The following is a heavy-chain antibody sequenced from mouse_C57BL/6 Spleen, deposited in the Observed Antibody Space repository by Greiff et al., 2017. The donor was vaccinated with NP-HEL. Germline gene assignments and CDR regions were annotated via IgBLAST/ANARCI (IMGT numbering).Heavy chain of an antibody. CDR2: IHPNSGST. CDR1: GFTFTSYW. CDR3: ARLGTTVVASGY. Sequence: QVHVKQPGAELVKPGASVKLSCKASGFTFTSYWMHWVKQRPGQGLEWIGMIHPNSGSTNYNEKFKSKATLTVDKSSSTAYMQLSSLTSEDSAVYYCARLGTTVVASGYWGQGTTLTVSS. D-gene: IGHD1-1*01. J-gene: IGHJ2*01. V-gene: IGHV1-64*01.